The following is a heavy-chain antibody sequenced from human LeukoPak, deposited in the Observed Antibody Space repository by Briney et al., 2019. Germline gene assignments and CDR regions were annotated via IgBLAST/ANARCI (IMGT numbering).Heavy chain of an antibody. CDR3: ARDGGGSGSGSYLNY. Sequence: MPSETLSLTCTVSGGSISSYYWSWIRQPARNGLEWIGRIYTSGSTNYNSSLKSRVTISVDTSKNQFSLKLSSVTAADTAVYYCARDGGGSGSGSYLNYWGQGTLVTVSS. CDR2: IYTSGST. D-gene: IGHD3-10*01. CDR1: GGSISSYY. V-gene: IGHV4-4*07. J-gene: IGHJ4*02.